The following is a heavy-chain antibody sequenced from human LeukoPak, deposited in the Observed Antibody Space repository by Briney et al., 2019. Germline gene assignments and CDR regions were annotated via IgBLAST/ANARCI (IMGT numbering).Heavy chain of an antibody. J-gene: IGHJ4*02. Sequence: LGESLKISCKASGYSFTTWWIGWVRQLPGKGLEWMGIIYPADSTAHYSPSFQGQVTISVDKSINTAYLQWSRLKASDTAMYYCARHGEYSSSSGFDYWGQGTLVTVSS. CDR1: GYSFTTWW. CDR2: IYPADSTA. CDR3: ARHGEYSSSSGFDY. D-gene: IGHD6-6*01. V-gene: IGHV5-51*01.